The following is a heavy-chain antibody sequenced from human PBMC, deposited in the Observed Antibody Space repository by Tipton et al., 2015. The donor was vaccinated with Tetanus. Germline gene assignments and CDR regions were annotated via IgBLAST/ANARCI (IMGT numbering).Heavy chain of an antibody. CDR1: GGPFSEYG. CDR3: ARDSYVTGTTSHFDF. J-gene: IGHJ4*02. CDR2: IIPGFGTA. V-gene: IGHV1-69*05. D-gene: IGHD1-7*01. Sequence: QSGAEVKKPGASVKVSCKASGGPFSEYGFAWVRQAPGQGLEYMGGIIPGFGTASYAQNFQGRVTMTRDTPTTTVYLELTSLKSDDTAVYYCARDSYVTGTTSHFDFWGQGSLVNVSS.